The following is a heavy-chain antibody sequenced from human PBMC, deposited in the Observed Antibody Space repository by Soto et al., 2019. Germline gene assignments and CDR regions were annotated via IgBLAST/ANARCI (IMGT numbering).Heavy chain of an antibody. CDR2: VFHTGST. J-gene: IGHJ3*02. CDR3: ARALILTGYYIRDAFDI. D-gene: IGHD3-9*01. Sequence: SETLSLTCTVSGGSFSSNYLSWIRQSPGKGLEWIGYVFHTGSTRYNPSLNSRVTISVDTSKNQFSLKLSSVTAADTAVYYCARALILTGYYIRDAFDIWGQGTMVAVSS. V-gene: IGHV4-59*01. CDR1: GGSFSSNY.